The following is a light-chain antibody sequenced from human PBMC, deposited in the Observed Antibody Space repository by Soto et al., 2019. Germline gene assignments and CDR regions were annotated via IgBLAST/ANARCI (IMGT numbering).Light chain of an antibody. J-gene: IGKJ4*01. Sequence: IQCNQSPSSLSASVGDRVTITCRASQVISIYLAWYQQKPGKAPKLLIYEESTLHSGVPSRFSGRKSGTQFTLTIDSLQPEDFTTYYCPQVKTYPRTFGGGGKVDI. CDR3: PQVKTYPRT. V-gene: IGKV1-9*01. CDR2: EES. CDR1: QVISIY.